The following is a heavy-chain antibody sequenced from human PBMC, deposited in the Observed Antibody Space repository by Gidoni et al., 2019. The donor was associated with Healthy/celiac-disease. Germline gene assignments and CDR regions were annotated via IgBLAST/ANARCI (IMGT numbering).Heavy chain of an antibody. CDR1: VYSFTAYY. Sequence: EVHLVQSGAEVKKPGATVKLSCKVSVYSFTAYYTHCVQQAPGKGLEWMGLVDPKDSETIDAEKFQGRVTITADTSTDTAYMELSSLRYEDTAVYYCATGTQYSGSYYSDWGQGTLVTVSS. CDR2: VDPKDSET. CDR3: ATGTQYSGSYYSD. V-gene: IGHV1-69-2*01. D-gene: IGHD1-26*01. J-gene: IGHJ4*02.